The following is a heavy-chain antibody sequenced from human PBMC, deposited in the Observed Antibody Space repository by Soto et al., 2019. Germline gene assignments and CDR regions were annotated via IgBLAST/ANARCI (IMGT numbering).Heavy chain of an antibody. CDR1: GGSFSTYY. Sequence: QVQLQQWGAGLLKPSETLSLTCAVYGGSFSTYYWSWIRQPPGQGLEYIGEINHSGSTNYNPSLTSPATTSVDTSMNQFSLQLSSVNAADTAVYYFARARYCSGGSCYLVYAFDIWGQGTMVTVSS. D-gene: IGHD2-15*01. CDR2: INHSGST. J-gene: IGHJ3*02. CDR3: ARARYCSGGSCYLVYAFDI. V-gene: IGHV4-34*01.